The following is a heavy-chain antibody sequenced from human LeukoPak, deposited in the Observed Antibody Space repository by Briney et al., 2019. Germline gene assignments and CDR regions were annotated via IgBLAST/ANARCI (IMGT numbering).Heavy chain of an antibody. J-gene: IGHJ6*03. D-gene: IGHD4-17*01. CDR3: AGAIGDYYYYFYMDV. Sequence: GGSLRLSCAASGLTFSSSWMSWVRQAPGKGLEWVANIKEDGSEKYYVDSVKGRFTISRDNAKNSLYLQMNSLRAEDTAVYYCAGAIGDYYYYFYMDVWGKGTTVTISS. CDR1: GLTFSSSW. V-gene: IGHV3-7*01. CDR2: IKEDGSEK.